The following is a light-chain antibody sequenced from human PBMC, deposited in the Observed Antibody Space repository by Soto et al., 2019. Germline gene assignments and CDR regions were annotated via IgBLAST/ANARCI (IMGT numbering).Light chain of an antibody. Sequence: DIQMTQSPSTLSGSVGDRVTITCRASQTISSWLAWYQQKPGKAPKLLIYAASSLQSGVPSRFSGSGSGTDFTLTISRLEPEDFAVYYCQQYGLSRWTFGQGTKV. CDR1: QTISSW. V-gene: IGKV1-5*01. CDR3: QQYGLSRWT. CDR2: AAS. J-gene: IGKJ1*01.